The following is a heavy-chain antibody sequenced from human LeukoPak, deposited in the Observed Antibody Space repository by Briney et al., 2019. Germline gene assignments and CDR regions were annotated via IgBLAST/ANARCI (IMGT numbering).Heavy chain of an antibody. D-gene: IGHD2-15*01. Sequence: ASVKVSCKPCGYTLIGYYIHGLRQAPGQGLEGMGWINPNSGGTNYAQKFQGRITVTRDTSLNTAYMELNRLTADDTAVYYCARIVAFYDDPPTHNSWGQGALVTVSS. CDR2: INPNSGGT. J-gene: IGHJ5*02. CDR3: ARIVAFYDDPPTHNS. CDR1: GYTLIGYY. V-gene: IGHV1-2*02.